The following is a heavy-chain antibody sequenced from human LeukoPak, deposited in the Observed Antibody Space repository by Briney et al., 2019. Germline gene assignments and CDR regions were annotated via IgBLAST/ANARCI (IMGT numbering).Heavy chain of an antibody. J-gene: IGHJ6*03. V-gene: IGHV1-69*01. CDR2: IIPIFGTA. CDR1: GGTFSSYA. D-gene: IGHD3-10*01. CDR3: ARYGSGSYYKSPRSYYYYMDV. Sequence: ASVKVSCKASGGTFSSYAISWVRQAPGQGLEWMGGIIPIFGTANYAQKFQGRVTITADESTSTAYMELSSLRSEDTAVYYCARYGSGSYYKSPRSYYYYMDVWGKGTTVTVSS.